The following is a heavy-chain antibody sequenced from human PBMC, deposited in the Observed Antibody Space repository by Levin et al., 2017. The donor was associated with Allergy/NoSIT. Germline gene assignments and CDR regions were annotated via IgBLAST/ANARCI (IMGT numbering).Heavy chain of an antibody. CDR3: AKGEGGSYSTGLDY. J-gene: IGHJ4*02. CDR2: IGSGGGT. Sequence: AGGSLRLSCAASGFTFSTYAMSWVRQAPGKGLEWVSSIGSGGGTSYADSVKGRFTISRDNSKNTLYLQMNSLRAEDTALYYCAKGEGGSYSTGLDYWGQGTLLTVSS. V-gene: IGHV3-23*01. D-gene: IGHD2-15*01. CDR1: GFTFSTYA.